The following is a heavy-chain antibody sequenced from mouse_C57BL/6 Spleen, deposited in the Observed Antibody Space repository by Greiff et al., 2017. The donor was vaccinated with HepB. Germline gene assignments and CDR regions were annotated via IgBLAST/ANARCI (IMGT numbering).Heavy chain of an antibody. D-gene: IGHD1-1*01. Sequence: QVQLQQPGAELVRPGSSVKLSCKASGYTFTSYWMHWVKQRPIQGLEWIGNIDPSDSETNYNQKFKDKATLTVDKSSSTAYMQLSSLTSEDSAVYYCARNYGSRFDYWGQGTTLTVSS. CDR1: GYTFTSYW. V-gene: IGHV1-52*01. CDR3: ARNYGSRFDY. J-gene: IGHJ2*01. CDR2: IDPSDSET.